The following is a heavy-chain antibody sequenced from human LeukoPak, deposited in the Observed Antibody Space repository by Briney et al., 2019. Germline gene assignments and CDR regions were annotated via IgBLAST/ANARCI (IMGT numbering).Heavy chain of an antibody. CDR3: AKDIGGNEGDYFDY. Sequence: GGSLRLSCAASGFTFSSYSMNWVRQAPGKGLEWVSSISSSSSYIYYADSVKGRFTISRDNSKNTLYLQMNSLRAEDTAVYYCAKDIGGNEGDYFDYWGQGTLVTVSS. CDR2: ISSSSSYI. V-gene: IGHV3-21*04. D-gene: IGHD1-26*01. J-gene: IGHJ4*02. CDR1: GFTFSSYS.